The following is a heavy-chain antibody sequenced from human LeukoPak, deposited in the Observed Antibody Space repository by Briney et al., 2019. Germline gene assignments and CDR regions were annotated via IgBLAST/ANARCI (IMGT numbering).Heavy chain of an antibody. CDR2: ISSSSSYI. Sequence: GGSLRLSCAASTLTFSSYSMNWVRQTPGKGLEWVSYISSSSSYIYYADSVKGRFTITRDNAKNSLYLQMSSLRAEDTAVYYCARHYGRRTVTDDDYWGQGTLVTVAS. CDR1: TLTFSSYS. V-gene: IGHV3-21*01. CDR3: ARHYGRRTVTDDDY. D-gene: IGHD4-17*01. J-gene: IGHJ4*02.